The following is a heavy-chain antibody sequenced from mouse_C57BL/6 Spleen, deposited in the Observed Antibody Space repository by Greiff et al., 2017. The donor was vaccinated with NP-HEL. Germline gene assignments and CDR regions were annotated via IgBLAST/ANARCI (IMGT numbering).Heavy chain of an antibody. V-gene: IGHV5-4*01. CDR2: ISDGGSYT. CDR1: GFTFSSYA. Sequence: EVQGVESGGGLVKPGGSLKLSCAASGFTFSSYAMSWVRQTPEKRLEWVATISDGGSYTYYPDNVKGRFTISRDNAKNNLYLQMSHLKSEDTAMYYCARVLLRSYFDYWGQGTTLTVSS. D-gene: IGHD1-1*01. J-gene: IGHJ2*01. CDR3: ARVLLRSYFDY.